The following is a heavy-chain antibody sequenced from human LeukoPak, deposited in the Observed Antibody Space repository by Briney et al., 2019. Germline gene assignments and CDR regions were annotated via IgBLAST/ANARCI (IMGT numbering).Heavy chain of an antibody. Sequence: SETLSLTCTVSGGSLSSYYWSWIRQPPAKGLDWIGYIYYSGNTNYNPSLKSRVTVSVDPSKNQFSLKLSSVTAADTAVYYCARDRADYGDKYYFDCWGQGTLVTVSS. D-gene: IGHD4-17*01. CDR3: ARDRADYGDKYYFDC. J-gene: IGHJ4*02. V-gene: IGHV4-59*01. CDR1: GGSLSSYY. CDR2: IYYSGNT.